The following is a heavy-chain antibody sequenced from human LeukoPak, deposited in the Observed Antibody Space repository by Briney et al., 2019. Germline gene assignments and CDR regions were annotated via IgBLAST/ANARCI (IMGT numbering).Heavy chain of an antibody. CDR1: GFAFDNPC. CDR3: ARGVGATTVDY. Sequence: GGSLRLSCATSGFAFDNPCMNWVRQAPGKGLEWVSSISSSSSYIYYADSVKGRFTISRDNAKNSLYLQMNSLRAEDTAVYYCARGVGATTVDYWGQGTLVTVSS. J-gene: IGHJ4*02. V-gene: IGHV3-21*01. D-gene: IGHD1-26*01. CDR2: ISSSSSYI.